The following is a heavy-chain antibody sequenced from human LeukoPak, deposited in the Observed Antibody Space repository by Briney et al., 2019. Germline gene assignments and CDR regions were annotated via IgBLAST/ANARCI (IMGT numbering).Heavy chain of an antibody. V-gene: IGHV1-2*02. CDR3: ARHPYSGSYHFDY. CDR1: GYTFTSYG. CDR2: INPNSGGT. D-gene: IGHD1-26*01. J-gene: IGHJ4*02. Sequence: ASVKVSCKASGYTFTSYGISWMRQAPGQGLEWMGWINPNSGGTNSAQKFQGRVTMTRDTSISTAYMELSRLTSDDTAVYYCARHPYSGSYHFDYWGQGTLVTVSS.